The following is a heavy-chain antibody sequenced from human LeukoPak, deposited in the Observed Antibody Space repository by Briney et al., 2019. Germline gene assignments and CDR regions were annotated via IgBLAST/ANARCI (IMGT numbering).Heavy chain of an antibody. CDR3: AKFRAAAGTRDPFDY. Sequence: GRSLRLSCAASGFTFSSYGMHWVRQAPGKGLEWAAVISYDRSNKYYADSVKGRFTISRDNSKNTLYLQMNSLRAEDTAVYYCAKFRAAAGTRDPFDYWGQGTLVTVSS. V-gene: IGHV3-30*18. J-gene: IGHJ4*02. CDR2: ISYDRSNK. D-gene: IGHD6-13*01. CDR1: GFTFSSYG.